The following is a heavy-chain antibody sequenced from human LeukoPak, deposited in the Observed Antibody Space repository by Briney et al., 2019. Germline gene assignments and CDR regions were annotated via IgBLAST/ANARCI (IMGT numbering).Heavy chain of an antibody. Sequence: PETLSLTCAISGVSVGSNNYYWTWIRQSPGRGLEWIGYLSHSGSTNYNPSLKSRVAISVDTSKNQLSLKLSSVTAADTARYYCARAVGAVYWYFDPWGRGTLVTVSS. D-gene: IGHD1-26*01. CDR2: LSHSGST. V-gene: IGHV4-61*01. CDR3: ARAVGAVYWYFDP. CDR1: GVSVGSNNYY. J-gene: IGHJ2*01.